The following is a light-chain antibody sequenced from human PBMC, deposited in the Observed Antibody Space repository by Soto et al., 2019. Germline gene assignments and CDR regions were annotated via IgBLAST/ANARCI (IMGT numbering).Light chain of an antibody. CDR3: QSYDSSLSGSVV. J-gene: IGLJ2*01. CDR1: SSNIGAGYD. CDR2: NNN. Sequence: QSVLTQPPSVSGAPGQRVSISCTGSSSNIGAGYDVHWYQQLPGKAPQLLIYNNNNRPSGVPDRFSGSKSGTSASLAITGLQAEDEAHYYCQSYDSSLSGSVVFGGGTKLTVL. V-gene: IGLV1-40*01.